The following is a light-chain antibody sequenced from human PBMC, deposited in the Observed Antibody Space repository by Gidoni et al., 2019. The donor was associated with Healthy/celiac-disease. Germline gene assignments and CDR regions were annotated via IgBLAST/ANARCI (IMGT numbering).Light chain of an antibody. V-gene: IGLV1-44*01. CDR1: SSNIGSNT. J-gene: IGLJ2*01. CDR3: AAWDDSLNGPVV. Sequence: QSVLTQPPSASGTPGQRVTISCSGSSSNIGSNTVNWYQQLPGTAPKLLIYSNNQRPSGVPDRVSGSKSGTSASLAISGLQSEDEAVYYCAAWDDSLNGPVVFGGGTKLTVL. CDR2: SNN.